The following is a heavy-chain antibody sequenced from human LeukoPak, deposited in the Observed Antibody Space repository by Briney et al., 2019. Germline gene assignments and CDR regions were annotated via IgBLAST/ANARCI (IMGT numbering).Heavy chain of an antibody. Sequence: PGGSLRLSCAASGFTFSSYSMNWVRQAPGKGLEWVSSISTSSSYIYYADSVKGRFTISRDNARNSLYLQIHSQRAEDTAVYYCARDWYNNSDAFDIWGQGTMVTVSS. CDR1: GFTFSSYS. D-gene: IGHD4-11*01. V-gene: IGHV3-21*01. J-gene: IGHJ3*02. CDR3: ARDWYNNSDAFDI. CDR2: ISTSSSYI.